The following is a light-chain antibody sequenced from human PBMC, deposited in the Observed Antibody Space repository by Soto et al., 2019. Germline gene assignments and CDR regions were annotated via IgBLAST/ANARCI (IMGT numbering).Light chain of an antibody. J-gene: IGKJ2*01. CDR2: DAS. V-gene: IGKV3-11*01. CDR3: QERSNWPPGRT. CDR1: QSVSSY. Sequence: EIVLTQSPATLSLSPGERATLSCRASQSVSSYLAWYQQKPGQAPRLLIYDASNMATGIPARFSGSGSGTDFTLTSSSLQPEDFAVYYCQERSNWPPGRTFGQGTKLEIK.